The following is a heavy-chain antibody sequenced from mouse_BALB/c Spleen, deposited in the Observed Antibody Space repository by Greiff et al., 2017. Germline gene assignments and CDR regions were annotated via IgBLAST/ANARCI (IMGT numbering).Heavy chain of an antibody. CDR3: ARRDYYGSSYFDY. J-gene: IGHJ2*01. Sequence: EVKLVESGGGLVKPGGSLKLSCAASGFTFSSYAMSWVRQTPEKRLEWVASISSGGSTYDPDSVKGRFTISRDKARNILYLKMRSLRSEDTAMYYCARRDYYGSSYFDYWGQGTTLTVSS. V-gene: IGHV5-6-5*01. CDR2: ISSGGST. D-gene: IGHD1-1*01. CDR1: GFTFSSYA.